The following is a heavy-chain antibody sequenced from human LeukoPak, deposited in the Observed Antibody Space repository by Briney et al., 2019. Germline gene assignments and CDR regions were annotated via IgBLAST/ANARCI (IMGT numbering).Heavy chain of an antibody. D-gene: IGHD3-10*01. CDR3: ARDRGGFDY. J-gene: IGHJ4*02. CDR1: GFTFSSYG. Sequence: GGSLRLSCAASGFTFSSYGMHWVRQAPGKGLEWVANIKQDGSEKYYVDSVKGRFTISRDNAKNSLYLQMNSLRAEDTAVYYCARDRGGFDYWGQGTLVTVSS. V-gene: IGHV3-7*01. CDR2: IKQDGSEK.